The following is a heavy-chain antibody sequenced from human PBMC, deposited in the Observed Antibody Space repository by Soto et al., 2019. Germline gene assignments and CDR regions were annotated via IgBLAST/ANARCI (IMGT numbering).Heavy chain of an antibody. CDR3: ARVMGGGPKRGHYYYYMDV. CDR2: INHSGST. J-gene: IGHJ6*03. D-gene: IGHD2-8*01. V-gene: IGHV4-34*01. Sequence: QVQLQQWGAGLLKPSETLSLTCAVYGGSFSGYYWSWIRQPPGKGLEWIGEINHSGSTNYNPSLKSRVTISVDTSKNQFSLKLSSVTAADTAVYYCARVMGGGPKRGHYYYYMDVWGKGTTVTVSS. CDR1: GGSFSGYY.